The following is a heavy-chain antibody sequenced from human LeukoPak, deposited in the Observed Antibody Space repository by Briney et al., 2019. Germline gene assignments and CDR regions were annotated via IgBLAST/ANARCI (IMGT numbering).Heavy chain of an antibody. J-gene: IGHJ4*02. V-gene: IGHV3-43*02. Sequence: GGSLRLSCAASGFTFDDYAMHWVRQAPGKGLDWVSLISGDGGSTYYADSVKGRFTISRDNSKNSLYLQMNSLRTEDTALYYCAKERYYDSSGYMNYWGQGTLVTVSS. D-gene: IGHD3-22*01. CDR1: GFTFDDYA. CDR2: ISGDGGST. CDR3: AKERYYDSSGYMNY.